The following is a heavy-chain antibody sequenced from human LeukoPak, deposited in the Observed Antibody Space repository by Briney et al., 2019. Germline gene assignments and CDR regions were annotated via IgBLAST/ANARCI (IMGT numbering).Heavy chain of an antibody. CDR1: GFTFSSYA. Sequence: PGGSLRLSCAASGFTFSSYAMSWVRQAPGKGLEWVSAISGSGGSTYYADSVKGRFTISRDNAKNSLYLQMNSLRAEDTAVYYCARGRLPRLLAYDYWGQGTLVTVSS. CDR3: ARGRLPRLLAYDY. CDR2: ISGSGGST. V-gene: IGHV3-23*01. J-gene: IGHJ4*02. D-gene: IGHD3-22*01.